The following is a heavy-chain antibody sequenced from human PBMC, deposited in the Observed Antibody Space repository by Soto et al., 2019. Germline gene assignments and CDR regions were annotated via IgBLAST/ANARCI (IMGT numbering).Heavy chain of an antibody. D-gene: IGHD3-16*01. V-gene: IGHV3-33*01. Sequence: PGGALILSWGASGFTLSSYGMHWGLQAPGKGLEWVAVIWHDGSNKYYADSMKGRFTISRDNSKNTLYLQMNNLRVEDTAVYYCARAYEGDYFDYWGQGTLVTVSS. CDR1: GFTLSSYG. J-gene: IGHJ4*02. CDR2: IWHDGSNK. CDR3: ARAYEGDYFDY.